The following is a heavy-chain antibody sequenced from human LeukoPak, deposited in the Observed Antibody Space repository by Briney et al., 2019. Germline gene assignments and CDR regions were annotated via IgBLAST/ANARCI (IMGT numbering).Heavy chain of an antibody. CDR3: ARGMRAIVVTAIDY. CDR2: INHSGST. CDR1: GGSFSGYY. D-gene: IGHD3-22*01. V-gene: IGHV4-34*01. J-gene: IGHJ4*02. Sequence: SETLSLTCAVYGGSFSGYYWSWIRQPPGKGLEWIGEINHSGSTNYNPSLKSRVTISVDTSKNQFSLKLSPVTAADTAVYYCARGMRAIVVTAIDYWGQGTLVTVSS.